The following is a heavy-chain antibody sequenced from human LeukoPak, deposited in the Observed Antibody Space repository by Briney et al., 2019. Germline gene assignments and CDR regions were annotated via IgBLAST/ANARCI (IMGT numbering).Heavy chain of an antibody. D-gene: IGHD6-13*01. J-gene: IGHJ6*02. Sequence: PGGSLRLSCSASGFIFNTYAMHWVRQAPGKGLEWVALISYDGSNKYYADSVKGRFTISRDNSKNTLYLQMNSLRAEDAAVYYCARGPSSWHFDYYYYGMDVWGQGTTVTVSS. CDR2: ISYDGSNK. CDR1: GFIFNTYA. V-gene: IGHV3-30-3*01. CDR3: ARGPSSWHFDYYYYGMDV.